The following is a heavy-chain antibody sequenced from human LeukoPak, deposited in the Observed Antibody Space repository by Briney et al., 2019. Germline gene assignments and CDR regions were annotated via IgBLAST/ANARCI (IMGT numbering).Heavy chain of an antibody. J-gene: IGHJ4*02. CDR2: INDSGNT. CDR3: ARKAVGETSNYFDY. Sequence: SETQSLTCAVYGGSFSGNYWTWIRQPPGKGLEWVGEINDSGNTNYNPSLKSRVTISIDTPKKQISLKLSSVTAADTAMYYCARKAVGETSNYFDYWGQGTLVTVSS. V-gene: IGHV4-34*01. CDR1: GGSFSGNY. D-gene: IGHD1-26*01.